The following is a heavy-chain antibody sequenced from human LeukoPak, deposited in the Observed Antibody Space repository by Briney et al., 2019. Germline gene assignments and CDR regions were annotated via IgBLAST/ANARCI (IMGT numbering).Heavy chain of an antibody. Sequence: SETLSLTCTVSGGSISSHYWSWIRQPPGKGLEWIGYIYYSGSTNYNPSPKSRVTISVDTSKNQFSLKLSSVTAADTAVYYCARVTSGTENYYYYYYMDVWGKGTTVTVSS. J-gene: IGHJ6*03. V-gene: IGHV4-59*11. CDR2: IYYSGST. CDR1: GGSISSHY. D-gene: IGHD1-1*01. CDR3: ARVTSGTENYYYYYYMDV.